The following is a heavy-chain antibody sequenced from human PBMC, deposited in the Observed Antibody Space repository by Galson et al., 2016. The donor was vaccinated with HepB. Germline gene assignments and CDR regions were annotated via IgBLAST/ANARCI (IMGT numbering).Heavy chain of an antibody. J-gene: IGHJ4*02. CDR1: GFTFSSYG. CDR3: ARDRGIVVPMEEFDY. CDR2: IWYEEINK. V-gene: IGHV3-33*01. Sequence: SLRLSCAASGFTFSSYGMHWVRPAPGKGLEWVAVIWYEEINKYYADSVKGRFTLSRDNSKNTLYLQMNSLRAEDTAVYYCARDRGIVVPMEEFDYWGQGTLVTVPS. D-gene: IGHD3-22*01.